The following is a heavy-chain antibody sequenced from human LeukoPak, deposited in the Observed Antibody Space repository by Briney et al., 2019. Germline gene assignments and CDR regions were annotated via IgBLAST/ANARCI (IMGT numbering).Heavy chain of an antibody. CDR2: ISYDGSNK. D-gene: IGHD6-19*01. J-gene: IGHJ5*02. Sequence: GGSLRLSCAASGFTFSSYGMHWVRQAPGKGLEWVAVISYDGSNKYYADSVKGRFTISRDRSKNTLYGEMNSLRAEDTAIYFCAKDHHSSGWPTFDAWGLGTLVTVSS. V-gene: IGHV3-30*18. CDR1: GFTFSSYG. CDR3: AKDHHSSGWPTFDA.